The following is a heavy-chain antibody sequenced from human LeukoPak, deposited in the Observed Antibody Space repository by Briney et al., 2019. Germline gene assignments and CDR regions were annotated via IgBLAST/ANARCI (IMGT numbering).Heavy chain of an antibody. J-gene: IGHJ4*02. CDR2: IYPGDSDT. D-gene: IGHD2-21*02. Sequence: VESLKISCKGSGYSFTSYWIGWVRQMPGKGLEWMGIIYPGDSDTRYSPSFQGQVTISADKSISTAYLQWSSLKASDTAMYYCARLAYCGGDCYSNFDYWGQGTLVTVSS. CDR1: GYSFTSYW. V-gene: IGHV5-51*01. CDR3: ARLAYCGGDCYSNFDY.